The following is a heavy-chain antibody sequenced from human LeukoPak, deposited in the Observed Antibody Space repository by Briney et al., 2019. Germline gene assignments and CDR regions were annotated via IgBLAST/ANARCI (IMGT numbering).Heavy chain of an antibody. V-gene: IGHV1-18*01. CDR3: ARGGPFPSSSSSREYYLDY. J-gene: IGHJ4*02. CDR1: GYDFINYG. Sequence: DSVKVSCKASGYDFINYGISWVRQAPGQGLEWMGWRSIYNGNTDYKLQGRVTMTTKTSTSTAYMELRSLRSDDTAVYYCARGGPFPSSSSSREYYLDYWGQGTLVTVSS. D-gene: IGHD6-6*01. CDR2: RSIYNGNT.